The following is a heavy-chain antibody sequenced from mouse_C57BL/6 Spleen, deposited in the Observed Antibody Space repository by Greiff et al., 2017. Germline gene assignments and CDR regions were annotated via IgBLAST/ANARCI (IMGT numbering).Heavy chain of an antibody. D-gene: IGHD1-1*01. CDR3: ARGGYYGSSYNAMDY. Sequence: QVQLQQPGAELVKPGASVQLSCKASVYTFTSYWMHWVKQRPGRGLEWIGRIDPNSGGTKYNEKFKSKATLTVDKPSSTAYMQLSSLTSEDSAVYYCARGGYYGSSYNAMDYWGQGTSVTVSS. CDR1: VYTFTSYW. CDR2: IDPNSGGT. J-gene: IGHJ4*01. V-gene: IGHV1-72*01.